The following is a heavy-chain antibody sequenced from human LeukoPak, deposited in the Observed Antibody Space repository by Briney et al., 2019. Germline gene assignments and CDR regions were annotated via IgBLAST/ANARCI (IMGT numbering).Heavy chain of an antibody. CDR1: GGSISSSSYY. J-gene: IGHJ4*02. D-gene: IGHD2-15*01. V-gene: IGHV4-39*01. CDR3: AGHFSGSCWFDY. CDR2: IYYSGST. Sequence: SETLSLTCTVSGGSISSSSYYWGWIRQPPGKGLEWIGSIYYSGSTYYNPSLKSRVTISVDTSKNQFSLKLSSVTAADTAVYYCAGHFSGSCWFDYWGQGTLVTVSS.